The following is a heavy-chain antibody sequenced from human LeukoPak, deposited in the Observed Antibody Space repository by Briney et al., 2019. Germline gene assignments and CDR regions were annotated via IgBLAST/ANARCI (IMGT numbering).Heavy chain of an antibody. D-gene: IGHD5-24*01. CDR1: GGSLNINTYY. J-gene: IGHJ2*01. CDR3: ARASDGWYFYV. Sequence: PSEPLSLPCTVSGGSLNINTYYWPRIRQPPGKGLEWIGRIYYSGSIYYNPSLKSRISISVDTSKIQFSLKLSSVAAADAAVYYCARASDGWYFYVWGRGTLVTASS. CDR2: IYYSGSI. V-gene: IGHV4-39*07.